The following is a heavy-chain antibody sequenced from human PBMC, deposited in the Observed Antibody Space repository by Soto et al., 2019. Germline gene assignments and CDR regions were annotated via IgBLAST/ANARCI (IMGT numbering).Heavy chain of an antibody. CDR2: IYYSGST. D-gene: IGHD3-16*02. CDR1: GGSISSYY. Sequence: SETLSLTCTVSGGSISSYYWSWIRQPPGKGLEWIGYIYYSGSTNYNPSLKSRVTISVDTTKSQFSLKLSSVSAADTAVYYCVRRSEKVWGIYRYGGMDVWGQGTTVTVSS. CDR3: VRRSEKVWGIYRYGGMDV. J-gene: IGHJ6*02. V-gene: IGHV4-59*08.